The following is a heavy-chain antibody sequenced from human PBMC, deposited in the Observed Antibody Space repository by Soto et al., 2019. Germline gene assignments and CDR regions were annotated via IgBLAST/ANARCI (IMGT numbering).Heavy chain of an antibody. CDR1: GGTFSSYA. CDR3: ARDYYDSSGPMDV. V-gene: IGHV1-69*13. J-gene: IGHJ6*02. D-gene: IGHD3-22*01. Sequence: SLKVSCKASGGTFSSYAISWVRQAPGQGLEWMGGIIPIFGTANYAQKFQGRVTITADESTSTAYMELSSLRSEDTAVYYCARDYYDSSGPMDVWGQGTTVTVSS. CDR2: IIPIFGTA.